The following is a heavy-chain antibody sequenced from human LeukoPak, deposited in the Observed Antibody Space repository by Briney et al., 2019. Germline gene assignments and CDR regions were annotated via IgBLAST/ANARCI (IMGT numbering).Heavy chain of an antibody. CDR2: IYYSGST. V-gene: IGHV4-61*01. J-gene: IGHJ6*02. CDR3: ARAASSGWEFYYYYGMDV. D-gene: IGHD6-19*01. CDR1: GGSVSSGSYY. Sequence: PSETLSLTCTVSGGSVSSGSYYWSWIRQPPGKGLEWIGYIYYSGSTNYNPSLKSRVTISVDTSKNQVSLKLSSVTAADTAVYYCARAASSGWEFYYYYGMDVWGQGTTVTVSS.